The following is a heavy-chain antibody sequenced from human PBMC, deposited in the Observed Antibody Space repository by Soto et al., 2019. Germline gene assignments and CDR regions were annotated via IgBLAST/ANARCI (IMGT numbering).Heavy chain of an antibody. CDR2: ISSSSSYI. Sequence: EVQLVESGGGLVKPGGSLRLSCAASGFTFSSYSMNWVRQAPGKGLEWVSSISSSSSYIYYADSVKGRFTISRDNAKNSLYLQMTSLRAEDTAVYYCARVVSSVAAPEDYYYYYGMDVWGQGTTVTVSS. CDR1: GFTFSSYS. V-gene: IGHV3-21*01. CDR3: ARVVSSVAAPEDYYYYYGMDV. J-gene: IGHJ6*02. D-gene: IGHD6-19*01.